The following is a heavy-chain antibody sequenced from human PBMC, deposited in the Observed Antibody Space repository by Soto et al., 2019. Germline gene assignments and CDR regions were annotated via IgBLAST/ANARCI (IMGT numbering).Heavy chain of an antibody. J-gene: IGHJ4*02. CDR1: GGSISSYY. Sequence: QVQLQESGPGLVKPSETLSLTCTVSGGSISSYYWSWIRQPPGKGLEWIGYIYYSGSTNYNPSRKSRVTISVDTSKNQFSLKLSSVTAADTAVYYCARDGYPRGYDYWGQGTLVTVSS. D-gene: IGHD5-18*01. CDR3: ARDGYPRGYDY. V-gene: IGHV4-59*01. CDR2: IYYSGST.